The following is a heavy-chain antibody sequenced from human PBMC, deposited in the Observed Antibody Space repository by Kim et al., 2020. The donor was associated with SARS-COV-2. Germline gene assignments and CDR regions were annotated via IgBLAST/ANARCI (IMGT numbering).Heavy chain of an antibody. CDR3: ARARGPGPRLVSCDYYG. CDR2: ISYDGNNK. V-gene: IGHV3-30-3*01. D-gene: IGHD2-15*01. CDR1: GFTFSGSA. Sequence: GGSLRLSCAASGFTFSGSAMHWVRQAPGKGLEWVARISYDGNNKNYADSVKVRGRFSSDSANNTHYPQLKRQSAEDTALAYCARARGPGPRLVSCDYYG. J-gene: IGHJ6*01.